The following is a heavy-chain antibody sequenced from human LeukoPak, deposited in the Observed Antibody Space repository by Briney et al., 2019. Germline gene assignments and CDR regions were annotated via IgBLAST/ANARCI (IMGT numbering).Heavy chain of an antibody. CDR3: AKAANYDILTGYYLDY. CDR1: GFTFSSYS. Sequence: GGSLRLSCAASGFTFSSYSMSWGRQAPGKGLGWVSSISSSSSYIYYADSVKGRFTISRDNSKNTLYLQMNNLRAEDTAIYYCAKAANYDILTGYYLDYWGQGTLVTVSS. V-gene: IGHV3-21*04. D-gene: IGHD3-9*01. J-gene: IGHJ4*02. CDR2: ISSSSSYI.